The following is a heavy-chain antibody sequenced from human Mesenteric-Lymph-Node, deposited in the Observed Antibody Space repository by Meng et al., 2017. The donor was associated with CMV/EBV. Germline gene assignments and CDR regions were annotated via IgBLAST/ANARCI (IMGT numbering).Heavy chain of an antibody. CDR3: ARPGSGGDPDY. CDR1: GYTFAGYW. J-gene: IGHJ4*02. V-gene: IGHV5-51*01. CDR2: IYHDSSDT. Sequence: SCNGSGYTFAGYWIRWVRQVPGKGLEWMGSIYHDSSDTKYGPTFQGQVTMSTDKSISTAYLQWSRLKASDTAVYYCARPGSGGDPDYWGQGTLVTVSS. D-gene: IGHD2-15*01.